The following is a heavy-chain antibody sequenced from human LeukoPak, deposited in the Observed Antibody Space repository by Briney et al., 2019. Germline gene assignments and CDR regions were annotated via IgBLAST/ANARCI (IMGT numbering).Heavy chain of an antibody. CDR1: GITLSNYG. CDR3: AKRGVVIRVILVGFHKEAYYFDS. CDR2: ISDSGGRT. V-gene: IGHV3-23*01. Sequence: PGGSLRLSCAFSGITLSNYGMSWVRQAPGKGLEWVAGISDSGGRTNYADSVKGRLTISRDNPKNTLYLQMNSLRAEDTAVYFCAKRGVVIRVILVGFHKEAYYFDSWGQGALVTVSS. D-gene: IGHD3-22*01. J-gene: IGHJ4*02.